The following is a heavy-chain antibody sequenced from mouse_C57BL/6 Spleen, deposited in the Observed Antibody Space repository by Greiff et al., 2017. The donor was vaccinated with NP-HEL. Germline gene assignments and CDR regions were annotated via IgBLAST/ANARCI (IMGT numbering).Heavy chain of an antibody. CDR1: GYTFTSYT. J-gene: IGHJ4*01. Sequence: VQLQQSGADLARPGASVKMSCKASGYTFTSYTMHWVKQRPGQGLEWIGYINPSSGYTKYNQKFKDKATLTADKSSSTAYMQLSSLTSEDSAVYYCAGGNWGDYYAMDYWGQGTSVTVSS. D-gene: IGHD4-1*01. CDR3: AGGNWGDYYAMDY. CDR2: INPSSGYT. V-gene: IGHV1-4*01.